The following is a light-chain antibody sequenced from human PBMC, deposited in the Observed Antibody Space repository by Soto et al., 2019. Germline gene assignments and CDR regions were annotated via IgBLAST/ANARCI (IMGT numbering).Light chain of an antibody. V-gene: IGKV3-15*01. CDR2: GAS. J-gene: IGKJ1*01. CDR1: QSVGGN. CDR3: QKYNNWPQT. Sequence: EIVMTQSPATLSVSPGERATLSCRASQSVGGNLAWYQQKPGQAPRLLIYGASTRATGIPARFSGSGSGTEFTLTISSLQSEDFAVYYCQKYNNWPQTFGQGTKVEIK.